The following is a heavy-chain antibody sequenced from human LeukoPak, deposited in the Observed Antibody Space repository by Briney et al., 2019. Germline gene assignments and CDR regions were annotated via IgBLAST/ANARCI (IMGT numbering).Heavy chain of an antibody. Sequence: SETLSLTCTVSGGSISSYYWSWIRQPPGKGLEWIGEINHSGSTNYNPSLKSRVTISVDTSKNQFSLKLSSVTAADTAVYYCARGGRSSSWYPNWFDPWGQGTLVTVSS. CDR3: ARGGRSSSWYPNWFDP. CDR2: INHSGST. CDR1: GGSISSYY. V-gene: IGHV4-34*01. J-gene: IGHJ5*02. D-gene: IGHD6-13*01.